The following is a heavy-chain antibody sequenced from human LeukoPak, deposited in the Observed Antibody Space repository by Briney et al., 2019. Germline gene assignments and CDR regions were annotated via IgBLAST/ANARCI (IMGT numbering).Heavy chain of an antibody. CDR1: GFTFSSYA. J-gene: IGHJ4*02. V-gene: IGHV3-23*01. CDR2: LSGRGGST. D-gene: IGHD3-3*01. CDR3: ASNGGGGYYSDY. Sequence: GGSLRLSCAASGFTFSSYAMSWVRQAPWKGLEWVSGLSGRGGSTYYADSVKGRFTISRDNSKNTLYLQMNSLRAEDTAVYYCASNGGGGYYSDYWAQGTLVTVSS.